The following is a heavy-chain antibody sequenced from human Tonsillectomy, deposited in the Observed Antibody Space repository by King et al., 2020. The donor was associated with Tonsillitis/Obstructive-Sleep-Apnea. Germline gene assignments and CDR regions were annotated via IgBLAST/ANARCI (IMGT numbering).Heavy chain of an antibody. CDR2: ISGDGGGT. D-gene: IGHD1-26*01. Sequence: VQLVESGGGVVQPGGSLRLSCAASGLTFDDYAFHWVRQAPGKGLEWVSLISGDGGGTYYADSVKGRFTISRDNSKNSLYLHMNSLRTDDTALYYCAKDLGKCSFFYMDVWGKGTAVTVS. CDR3: AKDLGKCSFFYMDV. CDR1: GLTFDDYA. V-gene: IGHV3-43*02. J-gene: IGHJ6*03.